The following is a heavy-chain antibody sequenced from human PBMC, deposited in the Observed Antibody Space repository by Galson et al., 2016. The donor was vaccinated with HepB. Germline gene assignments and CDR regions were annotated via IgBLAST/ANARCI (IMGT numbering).Heavy chain of an antibody. J-gene: IGHJ4*02. D-gene: IGHD2-8*01. CDR1: GYTFTDYY. CDR3: LVYPITAGTLLVEF. CDR2: INPNGGGT. V-gene: IGHV1-2*02. Sequence: SVKVSCKASGYTFTDYYIHWVRQVPGQRPEWIGWINPNGGGTHCTEKLRDRIKMTRDTSKSTVYMELSRLTSDDTAVFYCLVYPITAGTLLVEFWGQGTLVTVSS.